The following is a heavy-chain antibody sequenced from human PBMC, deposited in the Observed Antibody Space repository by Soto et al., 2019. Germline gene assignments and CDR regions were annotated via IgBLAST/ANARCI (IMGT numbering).Heavy chain of an antibody. CDR2: ISGSGGST. J-gene: IGHJ4*02. D-gene: IGHD3-22*01. CDR3: AKVPGVVVIRPTVFDY. V-gene: IGHV3-23*01. Sequence: GSLRLSCAASGFTFSSYAMSWVRQAPGKGLEWVSAISGSGGSTYYADSVKGRFTISRDNSKNTLYLQMNSLRAEDTAVYYCAKVPGVVVIRPTVFDYWGQGTLVTVSS. CDR1: GFTFSSYA.